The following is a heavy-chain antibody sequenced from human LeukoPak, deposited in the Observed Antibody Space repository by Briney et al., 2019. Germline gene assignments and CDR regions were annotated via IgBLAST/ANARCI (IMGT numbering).Heavy chain of an antibody. CDR1: GGSISSSTYY. Sequence: PSETLSLTCTVSGGSISSSTYYWGWIRQPPGKGLEWIGSIYYSGSTSYNPSLKSRVTISVDTSRNQFSLKLDSVTAADTAVYYCARNASDSGTSYFDYWGQGTLVTASS. CDR2: IYYSGST. CDR3: ARNASDSGTSYFDY. V-gene: IGHV4-39*01. D-gene: IGHD1-26*01. J-gene: IGHJ4*02.